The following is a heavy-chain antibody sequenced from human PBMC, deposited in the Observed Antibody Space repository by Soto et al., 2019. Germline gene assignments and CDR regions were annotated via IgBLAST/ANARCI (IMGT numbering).Heavy chain of an antibody. CDR1: GVTFSSET. Sequence: QVQLVQSGADVKKPGSSVKVSCQASGVTFSSETLGWVRQAPGQGLEWVGGIIPLFGTARYAQKFQGRVTITADESTRTVDMELSSLRSDATAVYFCATELGENPASPFDAWGQGTLVTVSS. CDR3: ATELGENPASPFDA. J-gene: IGHJ4*02. V-gene: IGHV1-69*01. D-gene: IGHD3-10*01. CDR2: IIPLFGTA.